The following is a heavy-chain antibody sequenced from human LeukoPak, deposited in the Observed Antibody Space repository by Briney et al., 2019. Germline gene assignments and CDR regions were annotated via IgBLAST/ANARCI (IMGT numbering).Heavy chain of an antibody. CDR3: ARDFYSGDYVNYFDY. CDR2: ISSGGAYT. D-gene: IGHD4-17*01. Sequence: PGGSLRLSCAASGFTFSTFDMTWVRQVPGTGLEWVSTISSGGAYTYYADSVKGRFTISRDNAKNSLYLQMNSLRAEDTAVYYCARDFYSGDYVNYFDYWGQGTLVTVSS. V-gene: IGHV3-21*01. J-gene: IGHJ4*02. CDR1: GFTFSTFD.